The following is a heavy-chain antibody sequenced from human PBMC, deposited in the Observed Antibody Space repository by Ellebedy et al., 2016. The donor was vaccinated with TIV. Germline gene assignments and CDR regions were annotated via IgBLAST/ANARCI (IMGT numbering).Heavy chain of an antibody. CDR1: GFTFSTYW. CDR2: INSDGSST. J-gene: IGHJ1*01. CDR3: ARVAAGDSRGFLH. D-gene: IGHD2-21*02. Sequence: GESLKISCAASGFTFSTYWMHWVRQAPGKGLMWVSRINSDGSSTIYPDSVKGRFTISRDNAKNTLYLQMNSLRAEDTAVYYCARVAAGDSRGFLHWGQGTLVTVSS. V-gene: IGHV3-74*01.